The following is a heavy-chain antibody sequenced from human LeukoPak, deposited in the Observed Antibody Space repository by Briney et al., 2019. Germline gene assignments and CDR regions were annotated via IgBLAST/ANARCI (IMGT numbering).Heavy chain of an antibody. J-gene: IGHJ4*02. CDR2: INPNSGGT. CDR3: ARDYSGYFGVVSDY. CDR1: GYTFTGYY. D-gene: IGHD3-3*01. Sequence: ASVKVSCKASGYTFTGYYMHWVRQAPGQGLEWMGWINPNSGGTNYAQKFQGRVTMTTDTSTSTAYMELRSLRSDDTAVYYCARDYSGYFGVVSDYWGQGTLVTVSS. V-gene: IGHV1-2*02.